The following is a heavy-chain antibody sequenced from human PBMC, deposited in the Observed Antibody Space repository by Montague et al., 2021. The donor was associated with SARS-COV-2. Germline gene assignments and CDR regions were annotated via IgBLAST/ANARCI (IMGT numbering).Heavy chain of an antibody. CDR3: ARLDGLGY. Sequence: SETLSLTCAVSGDSISSSNWWSWVRQPPGKGLEWIGEIYHGGSTNYNPSLKSRVTMSIDESRNQFSLSLSSLTAADTAGYYCARLDGLGYWGQGTLVAVSS. CDR2: IYHGGST. V-gene: IGHV4-4*02. J-gene: IGHJ4*02. CDR1: GDSISSSNW. D-gene: IGHD3/OR15-3a*01.